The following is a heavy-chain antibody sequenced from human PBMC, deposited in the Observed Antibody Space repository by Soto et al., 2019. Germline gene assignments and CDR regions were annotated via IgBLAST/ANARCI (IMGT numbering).Heavy chain of an antibody. V-gene: IGHV4-39*01. D-gene: IGHD5-12*01. Sequence: QLQLQESGPGLVKPSEILSLTCTVSGDSISSGGYYWGWIRQPPGKGLEWIGSIYYNGNTYYNPSLKSRXXLXRXXSRNQFSLRLSSVTAADTAVYYCVSRLGYGYAMDVWGQGTTVTVSS. CDR3: VSRLGYGYAMDV. J-gene: IGHJ6*02. CDR2: IYYNGNT. CDR1: GDSISSGGYY.